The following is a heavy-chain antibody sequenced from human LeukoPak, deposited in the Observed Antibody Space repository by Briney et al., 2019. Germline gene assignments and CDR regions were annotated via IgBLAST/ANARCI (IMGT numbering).Heavy chain of an antibody. J-gene: IGHJ6*02. CDR2: IIPIFGTA. V-gene: IGHV1-69*05. CDR3: ARGGGGSGYGMDV. Sequence: VASVKVSCKASGGTFSSYAISWVRQAPGQGLEWMGGIIPIFGTANYAQKFQGRVTMTRNTSISTAYMELSSLRSEDTAVYYCARGGGGSGYGMDVWGQGTTVTVSS. D-gene: IGHD2-15*01. CDR1: GGTFSSYA.